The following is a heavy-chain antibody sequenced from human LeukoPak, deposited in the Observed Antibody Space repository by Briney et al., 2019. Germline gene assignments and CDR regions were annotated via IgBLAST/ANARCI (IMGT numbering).Heavy chain of an antibody. D-gene: IGHD3-3*01. Sequence: GSVKVSCKASGYTFTSYGISWVRQAPGQGLEWMGWISAYNGNTNFAQKLQGRVSMTTDTSTSTAYMELRSLRSDDTAVYYCARGPPKYYDFWSGYYSHFDYWGQGTLVTVSS. J-gene: IGHJ4*02. CDR3: ARGPPKYYDFWSGYYSHFDY. V-gene: IGHV1-18*01. CDR2: ISAYNGNT. CDR1: GYTFTSYG.